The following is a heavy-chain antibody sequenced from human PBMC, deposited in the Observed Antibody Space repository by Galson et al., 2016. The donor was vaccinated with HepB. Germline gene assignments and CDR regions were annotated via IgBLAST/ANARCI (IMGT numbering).Heavy chain of an antibody. CDR1: GFTFSRYG. J-gene: IGHJ4*02. D-gene: IGHD6-19*01. Sequence: SLRLSCAASGFTFSRYGMHWVRQAPGEGLESVAFIWYDGTNKFYADSVKGRFTISRDNSKNTLYLQLNSLRAEDTAVYYCAREDPNIAVAALDYWGQGTLVTVSP. CDR2: IWYDGTNK. CDR3: AREDPNIAVAALDY. V-gene: IGHV3-33*01.